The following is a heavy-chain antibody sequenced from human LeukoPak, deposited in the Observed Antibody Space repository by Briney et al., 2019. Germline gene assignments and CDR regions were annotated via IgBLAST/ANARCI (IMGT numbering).Heavy chain of an antibody. CDR1: GFTFSSYA. J-gene: IGHJ4*02. CDR3: AKVLMSTVNY. CDR2: ISDSGAST. Sequence: NPGGSLRLSCAASGFTFSSYAMSWVRQAPGKGLEWVSVISDSGASTYYADSVKGRFTISRDNSKNTLYLQMNSLRAEDTAVYYCAKVLMSTVNYWGQGTLVTVSS. D-gene: IGHD4-17*01. V-gene: IGHV3-23*01.